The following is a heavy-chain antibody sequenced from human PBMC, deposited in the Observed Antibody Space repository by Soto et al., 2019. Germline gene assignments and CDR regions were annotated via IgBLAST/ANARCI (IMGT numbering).Heavy chain of an antibody. Sequence: QLQLQESGPGLVKPSETLSLTCTVSGGSISSSSSYWGWIRQPPGKGLEWIGSIYYSGSAYYNPSLKSRVTISVYTSKNQFSLKLTSVTAADTAVYYCARFVWCSGGSLQGYFDYWGQGTLVTVSS. CDR3: ARFVWCSGGSLQGYFDY. D-gene: IGHD2-15*01. CDR1: GGSISSSSSY. J-gene: IGHJ4*02. CDR2: IYYSGSA. V-gene: IGHV4-39*01.